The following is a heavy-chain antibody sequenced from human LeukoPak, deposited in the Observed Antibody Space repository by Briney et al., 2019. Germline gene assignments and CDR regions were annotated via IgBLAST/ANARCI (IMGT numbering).Heavy chain of an antibody. CDR2: IYHGGST. CDR1: GYSISSGYY. Sequence: PSETLSLTCAVSGYSISSGYYWGWIRQPPGKGLEWIGSIYHGGSTYYNPSLKSRVTISVDTSKNQFSLKLSSVTAADTAVYYCARLSMIVVGNWFDPWGQGTLVTVSS. CDR3: ARLSMIVVGNWFDP. J-gene: IGHJ5*02. V-gene: IGHV4-38-2*01. D-gene: IGHD3-22*01.